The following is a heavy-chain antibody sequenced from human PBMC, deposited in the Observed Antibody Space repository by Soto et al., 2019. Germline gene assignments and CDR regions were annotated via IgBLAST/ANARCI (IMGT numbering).Heavy chain of an antibody. CDR3: ARLKTNYGMDV. J-gene: IGHJ6*02. V-gene: IGHV4-34*01. Sequence: QVQLQQWGAGLLKPSETLSLTCAVYGGSFSGYYWNWIRQPPGTGLEWNGESKHSASTNYNPSHKSRVTVSVDAAKNQFSLKLSSVTAADTAVYYCARLKTNYGMDVWGQGTTVTVSS. D-gene: IGHD4-17*01. CDR1: GGSFSGYY. CDR2: SKHSAST.